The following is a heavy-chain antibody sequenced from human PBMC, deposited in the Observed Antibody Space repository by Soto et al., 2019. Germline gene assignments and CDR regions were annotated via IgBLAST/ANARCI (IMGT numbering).Heavy chain of an antibody. Sequence: ASVKVSCKASGYTFTSYGISWVRQAPGQGLEWMGWISAYNGNTNHAQKLQGRVTMTTDTSTSTAYMELRSLRSDDTAVYYCARDGYCSSTSCYWDWFDPWGQGTLVTVSS. CDR2: ISAYNGNT. CDR1: GYTFTSYG. D-gene: IGHD2-2*03. J-gene: IGHJ5*02. V-gene: IGHV1-18*01. CDR3: ARDGYCSSTSCYWDWFDP.